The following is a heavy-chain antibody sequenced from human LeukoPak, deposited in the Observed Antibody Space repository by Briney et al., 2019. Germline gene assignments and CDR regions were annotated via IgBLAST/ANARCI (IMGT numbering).Heavy chain of an antibody. D-gene: IGHD2-2*02. J-gene: IGHJ5*02. Sequence: ASVKVSCKGSGYSFTSYWIGWVRQMPGKGLEWMGIIYPGDSDTRYSPSFQGQVTISADKSISTAYLQWSSLKASDTAMYYCARITNGIVVVPAAIGGWFDPWGQGTLVTVSS. CDR3: ARITNGIVVVPAAIGGWFDP. V-gene: IGHV5-51*01. CDR1: GYSFTSYW. CDR2: IYPGDSDT.